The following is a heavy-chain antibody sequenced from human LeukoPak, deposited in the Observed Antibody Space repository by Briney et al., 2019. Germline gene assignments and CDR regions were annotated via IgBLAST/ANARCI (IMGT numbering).Heavy chain of an antibody. CDR2: TYYRSTWYN. D-gene: IGHD2-2*01. CDR3: ARRLTQYDCFDP. J-gene: IGHJ5*02. CDR1: GDSVSSNSVT. Sequence: SQTLSLTCAASGDSVSSNSVTWNWIRQSPSRGLEWLGRTYYRSTWYNDYAVSVRGRITVNPDTSKNQFSLHLNSVTPEDTAVYYCARRLTQYDCFDPWGQGILVTVSS. V-gene: IGHV6-1*01.